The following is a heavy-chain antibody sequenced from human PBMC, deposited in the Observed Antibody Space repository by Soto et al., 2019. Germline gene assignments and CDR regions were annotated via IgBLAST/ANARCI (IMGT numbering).Heavy chain of an antibody. D-gene: IGHD3-9*01. CDR1: GGTFSSYA. Sequence: GASVKVSCKASGGTFSSYAISWVRQAPGRGLEWMGGIIPIFGTANYAQKFQGRVTITADESTSTAYMELSSLRSEDTAVYYCARDRNPYYDILTGLFGYWGQGTLVTVSS. CDR2: IIPIFGTA. V-gene: IGHV1-69*13. CDR3: ARDRNPYYDILTGLFGY. J-gene: IGHJ4*02.